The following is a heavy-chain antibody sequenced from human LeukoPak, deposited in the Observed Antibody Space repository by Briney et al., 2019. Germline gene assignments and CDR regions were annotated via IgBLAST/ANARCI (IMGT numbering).Heavy chain of an antibody. J-gene: IGHJ4*02. V-gene: IGHV3-30-3*01. CDR1: GFTFSSYA. CDR2: ISYDGSNK. D-gene: IGHD6-25*01. Sequence: GRSLRLSCAASGFTFSSYAMHWVRQAPGKGLEWVAVISYDGSNKYYADSVKGRFTISRDNSKNTLYLQMNSLRAEDTAVYYCARDRAARGSPIPYWGQGTLVTVSS. CDR3: ARDRAARGSPIPY.